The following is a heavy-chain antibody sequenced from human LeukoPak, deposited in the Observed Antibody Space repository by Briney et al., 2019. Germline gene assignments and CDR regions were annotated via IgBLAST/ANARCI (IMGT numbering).Heavy chain of an antibody. Sequence: PGGSLRLSCAASGFTFDDYGMSWVRHAPGKGLEWVSGINWNGGSTGYADSVKGRFTISRDNAKNSLYLQMNSLRAEDTALYYCARELGSSWWGGFDYWGQGTLVTVSS. D-gene: IGHD6-13*01. CDR2: INWNGGST. CDR3: ARELGSSWWGGFDY. J-gene: IGHJ4*02. V-gene: IGHV3-20*04. CDR1: GFTFDDYG.